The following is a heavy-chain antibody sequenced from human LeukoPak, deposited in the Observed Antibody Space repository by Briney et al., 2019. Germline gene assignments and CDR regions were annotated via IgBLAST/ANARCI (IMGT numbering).Heavy chain of an antibody. CDR1: GGSFSGYY. V-gene: IGHV4-34*01. CDR3: ARVSSYYYYYYMDV. Sequence: SETLSLTCAVYGGSFSGYYWSWIRQPPGKGLEWIGEINHSGSTNYNPSLKSRVTISVDTSKNQLSLKLSSVTAADTAVYYCARVSSYYYYYYMDVWGKGTTVTVSS. CDR2: INHSGST. J-gene: IGHJ6*03.